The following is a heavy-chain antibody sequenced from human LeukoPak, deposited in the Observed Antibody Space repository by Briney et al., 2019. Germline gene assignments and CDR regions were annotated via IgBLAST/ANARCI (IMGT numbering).Heavy chain of an antibody. V-gene: IGHV4-61*08. CDR1: GGSVSSGGYY. J-gene: IGHJ4*02. D-gene: IGHD6-13*01. CDR2: IYYSGST. Sequence: PSETLSLTCTVSGGSVSSGGYYWSWIRQPPGKGLEWIGYIYYSGSTNYNPSLKSRVTISVDTSKNQFSLKLSSVTAADTAVYYCARDGIAAAGTLRDWGQGTLVTVSS. CDR3: ARDGIAAAGTLRD.